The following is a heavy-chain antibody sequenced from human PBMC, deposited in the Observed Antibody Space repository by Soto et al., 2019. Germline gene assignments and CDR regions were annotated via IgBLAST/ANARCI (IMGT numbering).Heavy chain of an antibody. CDR1: GGTFSSDS. V-gene: IGHV1-69*12. CDR2: IIPLFDTP. J-gene: IGHJ4*02. Sequence: QVQLVQSGAEVKKPGSSVKVSCKASGGTFSSDSFSWVRQAPGHGLEWMGGIIPLFDTPIYAHKFQDRVTITADESTSTAYMQLSSLRAGDTAVYYCARSGGLDRDFNYWGQGSLVTVSS. CDR3: ARSGGLDRDFNY. D-gene: IGHD2-15*01.